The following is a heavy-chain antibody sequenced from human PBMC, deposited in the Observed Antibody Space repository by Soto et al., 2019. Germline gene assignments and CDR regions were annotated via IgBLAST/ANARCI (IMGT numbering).Heavy chain of an antibody. CDR2: IIPILQTA. Sequence: QVQLVQSGAEVKKPGSSVKVSCKVSGGTFSSYAISWVRQAPGQGLEWMGGIIPILQTANYAQKFQGRVTITEDESTSTNYMGLSSLRSEDRAVYYCARENDDSGSSYQPEPDYGGQGTLVAVSS. CDR3: ARENDDSGSSYQPEPDY. J-gene: IGHJ4*02. V-gene: IGHV1-69*12. D-gene: IGHD3-10*01. CDR1: GGTFSSYA.